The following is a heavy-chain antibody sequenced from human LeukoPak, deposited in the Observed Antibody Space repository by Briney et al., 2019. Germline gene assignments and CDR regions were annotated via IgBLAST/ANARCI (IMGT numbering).Heavy chain of an antibody. J-gene: IGHJ5*02. CDR2: INANSGAT. CDR3: TKGLSTGWFDP. V-gene: IGHV1-2*02. D-gene: IGHD2-2*01. Sequence: ASVKVSCKASGYTFTGYYMHWVRQAPGQGLEWMGWINANSGATNYARNFQGRVTMTRDTSISAAYMDLSRLRSDDTAVYYCTKGLSTGWFDPWGQGTLVTVSS. CDR1: GYTFTGYY.